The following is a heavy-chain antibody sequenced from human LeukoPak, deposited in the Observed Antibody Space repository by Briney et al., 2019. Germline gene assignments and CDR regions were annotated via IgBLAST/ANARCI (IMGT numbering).Heavy chain of an antibody. CDR2: IHADGVGT. V-gene: IGHV3-23*01. CDR3: GKGRVSE. CDR1: GFPFNTQD. D-gene: IGHD6-19*01. Sequence: GGSLRLSCAASGFPFNTQDMRWVRQAPGKGLEWVSSIHADGVGTFYADSVRGRFTISRDNSKNTLDLQMNSLRVEDTAVYYCGKGRVSEWGQGTLVTVSS. J-gene: IGHJ4*02.